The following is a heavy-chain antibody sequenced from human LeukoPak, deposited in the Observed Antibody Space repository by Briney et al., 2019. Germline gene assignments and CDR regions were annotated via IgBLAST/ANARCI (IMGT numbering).Heavy chain of an antibody. D-gene: IGHD3-3*01. J-gene: IGHJ5*02. Sequence: SETLSLTCPVSGGSISSSSYYWGWIRQPPGKGLEWIGSIFYSGRTYFNPSLKSPVTISLDTSKNQFSLKLSSVTAADTGVYYCARGTDYDFWSGYLNWFDPWGQGTLVTVSS. CDR1: GGSISSSSYY. CDR2: IFYSGRT. CDR3: ARGTDYDFWSGYLNWFDP. V-gene: IGHV4-39*07.